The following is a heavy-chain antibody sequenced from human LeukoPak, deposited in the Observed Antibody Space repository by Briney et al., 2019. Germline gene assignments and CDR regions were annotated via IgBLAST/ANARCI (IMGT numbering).Heavy chain of an antibody. J-gene: IGHJ3*02. V-gene: IGHV3-23*01. Sequence: GGSLRLSCEASGFVFRIHAMSWVRQAPGKGLEWVSTIGSPDKIYYADSVKGRFTISRDDSKNTLYLQMSSLRVEGTALYLCAKDYTHGNGVYDAFDMWGQGTVVTVSS. CDR2: IGSPDKI. D-gene: IGHD3-16*01. CDR3: AKDYTHGNGVYDAFDM. CDR1: GFVFRIHA.